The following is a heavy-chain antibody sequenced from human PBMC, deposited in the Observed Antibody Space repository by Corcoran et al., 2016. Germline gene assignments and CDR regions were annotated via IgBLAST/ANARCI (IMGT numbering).Heavy chain of an antibody. V-gene: IGHV4-39*07. CDR3: AIRVRSGYCSSTSCYGDYYYGMDV. D-gene: IGHD2-2*03. Sequence: QLQLQESGPGLVKPSETLSLTCTVSGGSISSSSYYWGWIRQPPGKGLEWIGSIYYSGSTYYNPSLKSRVTISVDTSKNQFSLKLRSVTAADTALYYCAIRVRSGYCSSTSCYGDYYYGMDVWGQGTTVTVSS. CDR1: GGSISSSSYY. J-gene: IGHJ6*02. CDR2: IYYSGST.